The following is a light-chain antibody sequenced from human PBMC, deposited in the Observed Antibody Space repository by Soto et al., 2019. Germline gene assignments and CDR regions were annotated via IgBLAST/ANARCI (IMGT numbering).Light chain of an antibody. V-gene: IGKV3-20*01. CDR1: QSVSSIY. CDR3: QQYGSSPEWT. CDR2: AAS. Sequence: EIVLTQSPGTLSLSLGERATLSCRASQSVSSIYLAWYQQKPGQAPRLLIYAASSRATGIPDRFSGSGSGTDFTLTISRLEPEDFAVYYCQQYGSSPEWTFGQGTKVDIK. J-gene: IGKJ1*01.